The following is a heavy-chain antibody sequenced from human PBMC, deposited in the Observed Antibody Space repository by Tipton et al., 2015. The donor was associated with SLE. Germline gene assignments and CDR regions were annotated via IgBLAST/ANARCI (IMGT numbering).Heavy chain of an antibody. D-gene: IGHD2-15*01. V-gene: IGHV3-23*01. Sequence: SLRLSCAASGFTFSSYAMSWVRQAPGKGLEWVSAIGGSGGSTYYADSVKGRFTISRDNSKNTLYLQMNSLRAEGTAVYYCAKDWGDVCSDVQHFHHWGQATLVTVSS. CDR1: GFTFSSYA. CDR2: IGGSGGST. CDR3: AKDWGDVCSDVQHFHH. J-gene: IGHJ1*01.